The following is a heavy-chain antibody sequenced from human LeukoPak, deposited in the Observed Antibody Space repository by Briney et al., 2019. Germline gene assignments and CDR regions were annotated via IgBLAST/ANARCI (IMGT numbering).Heavy chain of an antibody. V-gene: IGHV4-39*01. Sequence: SETLSLTCTVSGGSISSSSYSWGWIRQPPGKGLEWIGSIYYSGGTDYNPSLKSRVTMSVDTSKNQFSLKLSSVTAADTAVYYCARRGGPSYYWGQGTLVTVSS. CDR3: ARRGGPSYY. J-gene: IGHJ4*02. CDR2: IYYSGGT. CDR1: GGSISSSSYS.